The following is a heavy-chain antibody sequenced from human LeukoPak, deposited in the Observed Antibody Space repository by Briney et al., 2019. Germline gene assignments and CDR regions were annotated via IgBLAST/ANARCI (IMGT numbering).Heavy chain of an antibody. CDR1: GYSFTSYG. V-gene: IGHV1-46*01. J-gene: IGHJ4*02. Sequence: ASVKVSCKASGYSFTSYGISWVRQAPGQGLEWMGIIHPSRVNPTYAQNFQGRVTMTSDTSTSTVYMELTTLRSEDTAVYYCARDQRGSWGTDYWGQGTLVTVSS. CDR2: IHPSRVNP. D-gene: IGHD7-27*01. CDR3: ARDQRGSWGTDY.